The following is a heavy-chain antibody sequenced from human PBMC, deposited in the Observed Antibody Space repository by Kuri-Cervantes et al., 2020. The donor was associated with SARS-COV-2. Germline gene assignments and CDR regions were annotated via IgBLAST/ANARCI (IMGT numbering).Heavy chain of an antibody. V-gene: IGHV3-21*01. CDR2: ISSSSSYI. Sequence: GGSLRLSCAASGFTFSSYSMNWVRQAPGKGLEWVSSISSSSSYIYYADSVKGRFTISRDNAKSSLYLQMNSLRAEDTAVYYCATGIAEGSYLSAAFDIWGQGTMVTVSS. CDR3: ATGIAEGSYLSAAFDI. J-gene: IGHJ3*02. CDR1: GFTFSSYS. D-gene: IGHD3-16*02.